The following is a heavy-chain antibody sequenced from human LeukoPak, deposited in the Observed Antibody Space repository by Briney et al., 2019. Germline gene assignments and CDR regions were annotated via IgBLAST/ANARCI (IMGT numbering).Heavy chain of an antibody. D-gene: IGHD6-13*01. CDR2: INHSGST. CDR3: ARGRYLTTLGGAAAGFLDY. Sequence: GSLRLSCAASGFTFSSYAMSWIRQSPGKGLEWIGEINHSGSTNYNPSLKSRVTMSVDTSQKQFSLRLTSVRAADTAVYYCARGRYLTTLGGAAAGFLDYWGQGTVVTVSS. V-gene: IGHV4-34*01. J-gene: IGHJ4*02. CDR1: GFTFSSYA.